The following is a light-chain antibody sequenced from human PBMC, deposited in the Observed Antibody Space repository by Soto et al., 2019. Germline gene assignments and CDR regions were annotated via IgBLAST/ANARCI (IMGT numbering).Light chain of an antibody. V-gene: IGKV1-8*01. CDR1: QGISSY. J-gene: IGKJ1*01. CDR3: PQSYSYLWT. CDR2: AAS. Sequence: IRVNLSPAAVSASTGDRVTITCRASQGISSYLAWYQQKPGKAPKLLIYAASTLQSGVPSRFSGSGSGTDFTLTISCLQSEDFATYYCPQSYSYLWTFGQGTKVDIK.